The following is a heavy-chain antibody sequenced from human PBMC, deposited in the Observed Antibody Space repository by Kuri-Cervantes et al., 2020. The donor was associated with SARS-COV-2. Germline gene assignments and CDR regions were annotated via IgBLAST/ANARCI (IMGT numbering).Heavy chain of an antibody. CDR2: ITYDGSNK. CDR3: ARDHRIAVAALDY. Sequence: GGSLRLSCAASGFTFSSYAMHWVRQAPGKGLEWVAVITYDGSNKYYADSVKSRFTISRYNSKNTLYLQMNSLRAEDTAVYYCARDHRIAVAALDYWGQGTLVTVSS. V-gene: IGHV3-30-3*01. CDR1: GFTFSSYA. J-gene: IGHJ4*02. D-gene: IGHD6-19*01.